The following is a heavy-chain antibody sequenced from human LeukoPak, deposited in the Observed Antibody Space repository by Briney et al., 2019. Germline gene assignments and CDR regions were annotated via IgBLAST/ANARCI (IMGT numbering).Heavy chain of an antibody. CDR2: INHSGST. J-gene: IGHJ3*02. CDR1: GGSFSGYY. V-gene: IGHV4-34*01. Sequence: PSETLSLTCAVYGGSFSGYYWSWIRQPPGKGLEWIGEINHSGSTNYNPSLKSRVTISVDTSKNKFSLKLSSVTAADTAVYYCARGRRTIFGAARAFDIWGQGTMVTVSS. CDR3: ARGRRTIFGAARAFDI. D-gene: IGHD3-3*01.